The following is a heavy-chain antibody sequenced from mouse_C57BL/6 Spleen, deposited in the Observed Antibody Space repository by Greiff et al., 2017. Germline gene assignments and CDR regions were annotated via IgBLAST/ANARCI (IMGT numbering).Heavy chain of an antibody. CDR2: INPGSGGT. CDR3: ARSSDYYGSSYYAMDY. D-gene: IGHD1-1*01. CDR1: GYAFTNYL. J-gene: IGHJ4*01. Sequence: VQLQQSGAELVRPGTSVKVSCKASGYAFTNYLIEWVKQRPGQGLEWIGVINPGSGGTNYNEKFKGKATLTADKSSSTAYMQLSSLTSEDSAVXFCARSSDYYGSSYYAMDYWGQGTSVTVSS. V-gene: IGHV1-54*01.